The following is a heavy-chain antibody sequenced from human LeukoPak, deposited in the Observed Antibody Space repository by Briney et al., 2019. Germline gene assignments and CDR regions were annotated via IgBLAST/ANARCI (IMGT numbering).Heavy chain of an antibody. V-gene: IGHV4-59*01. CDR2: IYYSGST. Sequence: SETLSLTCTVSGGSISSYYWSWIRQPPGKGLEWIGYIYYSGSTNYNPSLKSRVTISVDTSKNQFSLKLSSVTAADTAVYYCARDQPLYGDYSFVYWGQGTLVIVSS. CDR3: ARDQPLYGDYSFVY. D-gene: IGHD4-17*01. CDR1: GGSISSYY. J-gene: IGHJ4*02.